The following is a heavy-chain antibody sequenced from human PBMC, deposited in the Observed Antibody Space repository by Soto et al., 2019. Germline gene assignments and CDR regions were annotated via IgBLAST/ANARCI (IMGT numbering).Heavy chain of an antibody. CDR3: ARGDCVGGTCYSLAGSFYYYMGV. CDR1: GFTFSNYW. CDR2: INSDGSVS. V-gene: IGHV3-74*02. D-gene: IGHD2-15*01. Sequence: EVQLVASGGGLVQPGGSLRLSCAASGFTFSNYWLYWVRQAPGKGLEWVSRINSDGSVSSYADSVKGRLTISRDNVKTTLYLQMDSLRAEDTAVYYCARGDCVGGTCYSLAGSFYYYMGVWGKGTTVTVFS. J-gene: IGHJ6*03.